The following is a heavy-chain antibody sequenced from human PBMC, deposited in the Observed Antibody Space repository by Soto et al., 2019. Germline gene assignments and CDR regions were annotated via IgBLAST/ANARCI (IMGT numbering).Heavy chain of an antibody. CDR3: AREHPGRVFDY. CDR1: GFTFSTYG. V-gene: IGHV3-33*01. Sequence: QVHLVESGGGVVQPGRSLRLSCAASGFTFSTYGMHWVRQAPGKGLEWVAVIWYDGSNKYYADSVKGRFTISRDNSNNTLYLQMDSLGAEDTAVYYCAREHPGRVFDYWGQGTLVTVSS. CDR2: IWYDGSNK. J-gene: IGHJ4*02.